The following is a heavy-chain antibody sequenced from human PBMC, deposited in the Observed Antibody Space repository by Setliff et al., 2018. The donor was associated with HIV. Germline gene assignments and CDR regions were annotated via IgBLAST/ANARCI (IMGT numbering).Heavy chain of an antibody. CDR1: GGSISGHY. CDR3: ARRSGWSLDY. J-gene: IGHJ4*02. V-gene: IGHV4-59*11. Sequence: PSETLSLTCTVSGGSISGHYWPWIRQAPGKGLEWIGTIHYSGSFVYSPSLKSRVSISLDTSKNQFSLKLSSVTAADTAIYYCARRSGWSLDYWGQGTLVTVS. CDR2: IHYSGSF. D-gene: IGHD6-19*01.